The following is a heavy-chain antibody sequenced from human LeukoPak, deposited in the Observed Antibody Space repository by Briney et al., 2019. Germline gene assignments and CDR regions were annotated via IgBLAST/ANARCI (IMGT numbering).Heavy chain of an antibody. D-gene: IGHD6-6*01. J-gene: IGHJ3*02. CDR3: AREYSSSSGPGGVAFDI. CDR1: GYTFTSYA. CDR2: INTNTGNP. Sequence: ASVKVSCKASGYTFTSYAMNWVRQAPGQGLEWMGWINTNTGNPTYAQGFTGRFVFSLDTSVSTAYLQISSLKAEDTAVYYCAREYSSSSGPGGVAFDIWGQGTMVTVSS. V-gene: IGHV7-4-1*02.